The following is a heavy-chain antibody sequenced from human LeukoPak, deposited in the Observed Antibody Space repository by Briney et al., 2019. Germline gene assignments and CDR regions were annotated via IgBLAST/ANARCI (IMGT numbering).Heavy chain of an antibody. Sequence: PSETLSLTCTVSGGSISSSSYYWSWIRQPPGKGLEWIGEINHSGSTNYNPSLKSRVTISVDTSKNQFSLKLSSVTAADTAVYYCATSPRYDSSGYYLRWGQGTLVTVSS. CDR1: GGSISSSSYY. D-gene: IGHD3-22*01. CDR2: INHSGST. CDR3: ATSPRYDSSGYYLR. V-gene: IGHV4-39*07. J-gene: IGHJ4*02.